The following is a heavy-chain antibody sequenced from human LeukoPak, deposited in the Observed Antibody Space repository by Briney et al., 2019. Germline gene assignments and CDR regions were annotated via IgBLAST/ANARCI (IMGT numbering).Heavy chain of an antibody. CDR3: ASRESSAYRLNWFDP. D-gene: IGHD3-22*01. CDR1: GFTFSSYS. V-gene: IGHV3-48*01. J-gene: IGHJ5*02. Sequence: GGSLRLSCAASGFTFSSYSMNWVSQAPGKGLEWVSYISSSSSTIYYADSVKGRFTISRDNAKNSLYLQMNSLRAEDTAVYYCASRESSAYRLNWFDPWGQGTLVTVSS. CDR2: ISSSSSTI.